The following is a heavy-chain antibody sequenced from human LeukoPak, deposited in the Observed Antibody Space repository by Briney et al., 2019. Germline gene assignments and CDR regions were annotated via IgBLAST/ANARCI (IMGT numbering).Heavy chain of an antibody. V-gene: IGHV5-51*01. J-gene: IGHJ5*02. Sequence: GESLKISCKGSGYSFTTYWIGWVRQMPEKGLEWMGIVYPGDSDTRYSPSFQGQVTISADKSTSTAYLQWSSLKASDTAMYYCARQSNWFDPWGQGTLVTVSS. CDR3: ARQSNWFDP. CDR2: VYPGDSDT. CDR1: GYSFTTYW.